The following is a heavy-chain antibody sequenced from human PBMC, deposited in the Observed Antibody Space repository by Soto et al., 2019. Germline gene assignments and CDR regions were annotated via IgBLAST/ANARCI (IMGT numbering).Heavy chain of an antibody. D-gene: IGHD2-21*02. Sequence: QVQLVQSGAEVKKPGASVKVSCKASGYTFTNYGISWVRQAPGQGLEWMGWISAYNGNINYAQKLQGRVTMTTDTSTSTAYMEPRSLRSDDTAMYYCASSYCGGNCYSNFPLDYYYYGMDVWGQGTTVTVSS. J-gene: IGHJ6*02. CDR2: ISAYNGNI. CDR1: GYTFTNYG. V-gene: IGHV1-18*01. CDR3: ASSYCGGNCYSNFPLDYYYYGMDV.